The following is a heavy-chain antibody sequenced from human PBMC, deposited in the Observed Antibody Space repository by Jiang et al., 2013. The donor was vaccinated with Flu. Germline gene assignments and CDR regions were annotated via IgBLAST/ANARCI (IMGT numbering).Heavy chain of an antibody. D-gene: IGHD5-18*01. Sequence: IFDTTNYAQKFQGRVTITADKSTSTVYMELSGLRYADTAVYYCARETTGYSYGCMDVWGKGTTVTVSS. V-gene: IGHV1-69*06. J-gene: IGHJ6*03. CDR3: ARETTGYSYGCMDV. CDR2: IFDTT.